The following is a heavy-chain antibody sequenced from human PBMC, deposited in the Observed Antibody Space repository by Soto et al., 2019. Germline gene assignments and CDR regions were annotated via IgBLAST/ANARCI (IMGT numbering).Heavy chain of an antibody. CDR2: IVVGSGNT. Sequence: SVKVSCKASGFTCTSSAVQWVRQARGQRLEWIGWIVVGSGNTNYAQKFQERVTITRDMSTSTAYMELSSLRSEDTAVYYCAAVFSDSSGWYRVLDIWGQGTMVTVSS. V-gene: IGHV1-58*01. J-gene: IGHJ3*02. CDR3: AAVFSDSSGWYRVLDI. D-gene: IGHD6-19*01. CDR1: GFTCTSSA.